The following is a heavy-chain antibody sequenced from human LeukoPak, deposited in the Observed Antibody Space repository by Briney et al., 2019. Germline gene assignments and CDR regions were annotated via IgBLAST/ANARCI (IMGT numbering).Heavy chain of an antibody. Sequence: ASVKVSCKASGYTFTSYDINWVRQATGQGLEWMGWMNPNSGNTGYAQKFQGRVTITRNTSISTAYMELSSLRSEDTAVYYCARVARIAVAGTLGYWGQGTLVTVSS. CDR2: MNPNSGNT. D-gene: IGHD6-19*01. J-gene: IGHJ4*02. CDR3: ARVARIAVAGTLGY. V-gene: IGHV1-8*03. CDR1: GYTFTSYD.